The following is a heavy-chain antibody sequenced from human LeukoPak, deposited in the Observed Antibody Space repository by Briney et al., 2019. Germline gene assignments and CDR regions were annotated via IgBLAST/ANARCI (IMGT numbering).Heavy chain of an antibody. CDR2: IWYDGSNK. D-gene: IGHD2-2*01. V-gene: IGHV3-33*01. J-gene: IGHJ4*02. Sequence: GGSLRLSCAASGFTFSSYGMHWVRQAPGKGLKWVAVIWYDGSNKYYADSVKGRFTISRDNSKNTLYLQTNSLRAEDTAVYYCARDRLQKYCSSTSCYFGYWGQGTLVTVSS. CDR3: ARDRLQKYCSSTSCYFGY. CDR1: GFTFSSYG.